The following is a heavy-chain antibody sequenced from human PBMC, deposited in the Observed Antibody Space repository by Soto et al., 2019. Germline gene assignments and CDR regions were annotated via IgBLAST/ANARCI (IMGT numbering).Heavy chain of an antibody. Sequence: QGQLQQSGPGLVKPSQTLSLTCAISGDSVSSDITSWNWIRQSPSRGLEWLGRTYYRSKWFHDYAASVKSRITINPDTSKNQFSRELNSMTPEDTAVYYCARGNALDVWGQGTGVTVSS. CDR3: ARGNALDV. J-gene: IGHJ3*01. V-gene: IGHV6-1*01. CDR1: GDSVSSDITS. CDR2: TYYRSKWFH. D-gene: IGHD3-10*01.